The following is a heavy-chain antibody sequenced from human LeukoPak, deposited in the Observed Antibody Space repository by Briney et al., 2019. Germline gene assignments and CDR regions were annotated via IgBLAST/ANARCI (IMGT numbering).Heavy chain of an antibody. CDR1: GGTFSSYA. CDR2: MNPNSGNT. V-gene: IGHV1-8*02. CDR3: ARALRITRWFDH. Sequence: ASVKVSCKASGGTFSSYAISWVRQATGQGLEWMGWMNPNSGNTGYAQKFQGRVTMIRNTSISTAYMELSSLRSEDTAVYYCARALRITRWFDHWGQGTLVTVSS. D-gene: IGHD3-10*01. J-gene: IGHJ5*02.